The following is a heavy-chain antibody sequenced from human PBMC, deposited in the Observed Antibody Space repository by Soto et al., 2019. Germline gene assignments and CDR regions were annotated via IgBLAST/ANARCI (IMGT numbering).Heavy chain of an antibody. CDR2: IRGSGGST. CDR3: AKRDYGDGVWYYYYGMDV. V-gene: IGHV3-23*01. D-gene: IGHD4-17*01. CDR1: GFTFSSYA. Sequence: GGSLRLSCAASGFTFSSYAMSWVRQAPGKGLEWVSAIRGSGGSTYYADSVKGRFTISRDNSKNTLYLQMNSLRAEDTAVYYCAKRDYGDGVWYYYYGMDVWGQGTTVTVSS. J-gene: IGHJ6*02.